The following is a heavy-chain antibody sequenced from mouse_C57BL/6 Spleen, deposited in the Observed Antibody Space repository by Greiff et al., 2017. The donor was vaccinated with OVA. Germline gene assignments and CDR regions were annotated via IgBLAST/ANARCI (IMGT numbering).Heavy chain of an antibody. Sequence: QVQLQQPGAELVRPGTSVKLSCKASGYTFTSYWMHWVKQRPGQGLEWIGVIDPSDSYTNYNQKFKGKATLTVDTSSSTAYMQLSSLTSEDSAVYYCARRTTVVATDFDYGGQGTTLTVSS. CDR3: ARRTTVVATDFDY. D-gene: IGHD1-1*01. V-gene: IGHV1-59*01. CDR2: IDPSDSYT. J-gene: IGHJ2*01. CDR1: GYTFTSYW.